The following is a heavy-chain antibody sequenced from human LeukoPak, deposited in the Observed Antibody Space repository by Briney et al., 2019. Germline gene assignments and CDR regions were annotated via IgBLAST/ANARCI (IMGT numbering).Heavy chain of an antibody. Sequence: TSETLSLTCTVSGGSISSSSYDWDWIRQPPGRGLEWIGNIYYSGSTYYNPSLKSRVTISLDTSKNQFSLRLSSLTAADTAVYYCARDRLSLGAFDIWGQGTMVTVSS. CDR2: IYYSGST. J-gene: IGHJ3*02. D-gene: IGHD7-27*01. CDR3: ARDRLSLGAFDI. CDR1: GGSISSSSYD. V-gene: IGHV4-39*07.